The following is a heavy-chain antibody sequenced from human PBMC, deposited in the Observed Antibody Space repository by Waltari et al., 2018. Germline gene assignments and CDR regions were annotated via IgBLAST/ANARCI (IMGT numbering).Heavy chain of an antibody. V-gene: IGHV4-39*01. CDR2: IYYSGST. CDR3: ATQTGSDDY. D-gene: IGHD3-9*01. J-gene: IGHJ4*02. Sequence: QLQLQESGPGLVKPSETLSLTCTVSGGSISSSSYYWGWIRQPPGKGLEWIGSIYYSGSTSYNPSLKRRVTIAVDTSKNQFSLKLSSVTAADTAVYYCATQTGSDDYWGQGTLVTVSS. CDR1: GGSISSSSYY.